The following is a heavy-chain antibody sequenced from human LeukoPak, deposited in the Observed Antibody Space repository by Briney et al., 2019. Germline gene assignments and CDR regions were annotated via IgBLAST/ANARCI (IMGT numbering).Heavy chain of an antibody. J-gene: IGHJ5*02. V-gene: IGHV3-13*01. Sequence: GGSLRLYCAASGFTFSRYDIHWVRQAPGRGLEWVAAIAIAGDTFYAGSVKGRFTISRENAKSSLYLQMNSLRAGDTAVYYCARGVDGFDPWGQGTLVTVSS. CDR2: IAIAGDT. CDR3: ARGVDGFDP. CDR1: GFTFSRYD.